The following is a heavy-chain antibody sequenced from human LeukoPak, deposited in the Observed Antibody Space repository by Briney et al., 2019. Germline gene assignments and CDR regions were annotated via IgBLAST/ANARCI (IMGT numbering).Heavy chain of an antibody. CDR1: GYIFTHYC. J-gene: IGHJ4*01. V-gene: IGHV1-3*01. CDR2: IDGDDGKT. Sequence: ASVKVSCKASGYIFTHYCLHWVRQAPGQWLQWMGCIDGDDGKTQYSPKFQGRIAITRDTSANTTYIEVSRLRSEDTAVYYCVRGGPNPSGWLLDNWGHGTLVTVSS. D-gene: IGHD6-19*01. CDR3: VRGGPNPSGWLLDN.